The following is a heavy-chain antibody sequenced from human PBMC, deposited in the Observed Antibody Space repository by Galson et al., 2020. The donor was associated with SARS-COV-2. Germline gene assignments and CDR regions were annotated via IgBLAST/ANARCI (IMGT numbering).Heavy chain of an antibody. Sequence: TGGSLRLSCAASGFTFSNYEMNWVRQAPGKGLEWISYISGRHSTIYYADSVKDRFTISRDNAQNSLYLQMNSLRAEDTAVYYCARDLAVNYYDTSGYYYVPRAFDIWGQGTMVTVSS. D-gene: IGHD3-22*01. CDR2: ISGRHSTI. CDR3: ARDLAVNYYDTSGYYYVPRAFDI. V-gene: IGHV3-48*03. CDR1: GFTFSNYE. J-gene: IGHJ3*02.